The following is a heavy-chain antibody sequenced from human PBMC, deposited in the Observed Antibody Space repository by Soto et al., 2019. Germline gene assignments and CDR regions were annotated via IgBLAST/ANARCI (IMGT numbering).Heavy chain of an antibody. CDR3: ARAYGDDGGAWFAAPLDY. V-gene: IGHV3-21*01. J-gene: IGHJ4*02. Sequence: PGGSLRLSCASSGFTFSSYSMNWVRQAPGKGLEWVSSISSSSSYIYYADSVKGRFTISRDNAKNSLYLQMNSLRAEDTAVYYCARAYGDDGGAWFAAPLDYGGQGTLVTVSS. CDR2: ISSSSSYI. D-gene: IGHD4-17*01. CDR1: GFTFSSYS.